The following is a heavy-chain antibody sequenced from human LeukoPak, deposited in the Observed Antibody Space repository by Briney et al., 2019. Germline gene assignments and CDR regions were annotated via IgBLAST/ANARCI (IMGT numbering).Heavy chain of an antibody. CDR2: IIPIFGTA. CDR3: ARAADSGSYPISYFDY. J-gene: IGHJ4*02. CDR1: GYTFTNFD. V-gene: IGHV1-69*13. Sequence: ASVKVSCKASGYTFTNFDINWVRRAPGQGLEWMGGIIPIFGTANYAQKFQGRVTITADESTSTAYMELSSLRSEDTAVYYCARAADSGSYPISYFDYWGQGTLVTVSS. D-gene: IGHD1-26*01.